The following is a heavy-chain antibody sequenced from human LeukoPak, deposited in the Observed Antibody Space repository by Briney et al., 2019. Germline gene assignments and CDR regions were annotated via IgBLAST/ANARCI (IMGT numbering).Heavy chain of an antibody. CDR2: INQDGGEK. Sequence: GGSLRLSCAASGFTFRSDWMNWVRRAPGKGLEWVAAINQDGGEKYYVDSVKGRFTISRDNAYNSLYLQMNTLRVEDTAVYYCARDPDDVGGAHYHSWGQGSLVTVSS. CDR1: GFTFRSDW. D-gene: IGHD3-16*01. V-gene: IGHV3-7*01. J-gene: IGHJ4*02. CDR3: ARDPDDVGGAHYHS.